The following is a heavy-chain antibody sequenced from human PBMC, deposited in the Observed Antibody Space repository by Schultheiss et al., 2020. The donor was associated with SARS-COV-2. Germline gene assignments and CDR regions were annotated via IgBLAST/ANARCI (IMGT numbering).Heavy chain of an antibody. CDR3: ARHGRVVRYFDWLLKGGWFDP. D-gene: IGHD3-9*01. CDR2: IYYSGST. Sequence: SETLSLTCTVSGGSISSGGYYWSWIRQHPGKGLEWIGYIYYSGSTYYNPSLKSRVTISVDTSKNQFSLKLSSVTAADTAVYYCARHGRVVRYFDWLLKGGWFDPWGQGTLVTVSS. J-gene: IGHJ5*02. CDR1: GGSISSGGYY. V-gene: IGHV4-39*01.